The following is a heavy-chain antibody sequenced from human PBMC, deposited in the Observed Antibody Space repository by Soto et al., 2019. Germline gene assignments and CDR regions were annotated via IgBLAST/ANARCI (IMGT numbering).Heavy chain of an antibody. V-gene: IGHV3-11*01. CDR3: ARNTLSAAGADHYGLDV. J-gene: IGHJ6*02. D-gene: IGHD6-13*01. Sequence: QVHLVASGGDLVKPGGSLRLSCAGSGFTFRDHYMSWVRQAPGQGLEWVSYMSSSGATIYYADSVRGRFTISRDNAKNSLYLQMTSLRAEDTAVYYCARNTLSAAGADHYGLDVWGQGTTVTVSS. CDR1: GFTFRDHY. CDR2: MSSSGATI.